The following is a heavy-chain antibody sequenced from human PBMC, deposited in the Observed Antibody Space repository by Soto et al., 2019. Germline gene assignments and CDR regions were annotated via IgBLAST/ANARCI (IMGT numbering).Heavy chain of an antibody. V-gene: IGHV3-74*01. CDR3: ARGADSSSWYLYYYYYGMDV. CDR2: INSDGSST. J-gene: IGHJ6*02. Sequence: EVQLVESGGGLVQPGGSLRLSCAASGFTFSSYWMHWVHQAPGKGLVWVSRINSDGSSTSYADSVKGRFTISRDNAKNTLYLQMNSRRAEDTAVYYCARGADSSSWYLYYYYYGMDVWGQGTTVTVSS. CDR1: GFTFSSYW. D-gene: IGHD6-13*01.